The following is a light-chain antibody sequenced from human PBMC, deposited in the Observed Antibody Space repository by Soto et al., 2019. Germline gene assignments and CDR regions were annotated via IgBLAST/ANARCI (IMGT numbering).Light chain of an antibody. CDR2: GAS. J-gene: IGKJ1*01. CDR1: QSISIH. V-gene: IGKV3-15*01. CDR3: KQYDSWPSWT. Sequence: EIVMTQSPATLSVSPGERATLSCRASQSISIHLAWYQQQPGQGPRLLIYGASTRDTGTPARFSGSGSGTEFTLTISSLQSEDFAVYYCKQYDSWPSWTFGQGTKVEIK.